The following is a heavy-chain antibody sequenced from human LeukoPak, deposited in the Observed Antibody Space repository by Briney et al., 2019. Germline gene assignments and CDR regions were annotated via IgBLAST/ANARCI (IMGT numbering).Heavy chain of an antibody. D-gene: IGHD2-15*01. CDR1: GGSFSGYY. J-gene: IGHJ5*02. CDR3: ARWGCSGGSCPDLDWFDP. V-gene: IGHV4-34*01. CDR2: VNHSGST. Sequence: SETLSLTCAVYGGSFSGYYWSWIRQPPGKGLEWIGEVNHSGSTNYNPSLKSRVTISVDTSKNQFSLKLSSVTAADTAVYYFARWGCSGGSCPDLDWFDPWGQGTLVTVSS.